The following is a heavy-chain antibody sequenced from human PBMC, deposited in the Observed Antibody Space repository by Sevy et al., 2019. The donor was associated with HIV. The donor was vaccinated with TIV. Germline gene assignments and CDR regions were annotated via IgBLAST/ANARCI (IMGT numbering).Heavy chain of an antibody. CDR1: GFTFSSYA. Sequence: GGSLRLSCAASGFTFSSYAMHWVRQAPGKGLEWVAVISYDGSNEYYADSVKGRFTISRDNSKNTLYLQMNSLRAEDTAVYYCARGTPPYYYYYGMDVSGQGTSVTVSS. D-gene: IGHD2-15*01. CDR2: ISYDGSNE. CDR3: ARGTPPYYYYYGMDV. V-gene: IGHV3-30-3*01. J-gene: IGHJ6*02.